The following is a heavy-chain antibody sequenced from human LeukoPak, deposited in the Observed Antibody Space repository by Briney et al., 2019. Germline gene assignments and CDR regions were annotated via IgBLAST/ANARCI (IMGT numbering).Heavy chain of an antibody. CDR1: GFTFDDYA. CDR3: AKDRVFGGYGDYDAFDI. J-gene: IGHJ3*02. Sequence: GGSLRLSCAASGFTFDDYAMLWVRHAPGKGMEWVSLISGDGGSTYYADSVKGRFTISRDNSKNSLYLQMNSLRTEDTALYYCAKDRVFGGYGDYDAFDIWGQGTMVTVSS. D-gene: IGHD4-17*01. V-gene: IGHV3-43*02. CDR2: ISGDGGST.